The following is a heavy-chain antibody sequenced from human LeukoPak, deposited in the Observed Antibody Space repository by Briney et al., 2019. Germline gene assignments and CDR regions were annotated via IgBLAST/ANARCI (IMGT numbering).Heavy chain of an antibody. CDR3: ARGGPWDY. Sequence: SETLSLTCAVYGGSFSGYYWSWIRQPPGKGLEWIGEINHSGSTNYNPSLKSRVTISVDTSKNQFSLKLSSVTAADTAVYYCARGGPWDYWGQGTLVTVSS. CDR1: GGSFSGYY. J-gene: IGHJ4*02. V-gene: IGHV4-34*01. CDR2: INHSGST.